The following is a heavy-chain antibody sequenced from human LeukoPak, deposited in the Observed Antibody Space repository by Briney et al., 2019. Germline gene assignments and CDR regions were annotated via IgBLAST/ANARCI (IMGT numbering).Heavy chain of an antibody. CDR1: GFTFSTYW. Sequence: PGGSLRLSCAASGFTFSTYWMSWVRQAPGKGLEWVASIKQDGSEKYYVDSVKGRFTISIDNAKNSIYLQMTSLRAEDTAVYYCATPGSGIWCFDYWGQGTLLTVSS. J-gene: IGHJ4*02. CDR2: IKQDGSEK. CDR3: ATPGSGIWCFDY. D-gene: IGHD6-13*01. V-gene: IGHV3-7*01.